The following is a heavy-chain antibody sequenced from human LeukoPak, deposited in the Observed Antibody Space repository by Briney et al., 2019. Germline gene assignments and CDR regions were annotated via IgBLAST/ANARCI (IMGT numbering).Heavy chain of an antibody. CDR1: GGSISSSNW. J-gene: IGHJ5*02. V-gene: IGHV4-4*02. CDR3: ASAPGSGADNWFDP. CDR2: IYHSGST. Sequence: PSETLSLTCAVSGGSISSSNWWSWVRQPPGKGLEWIGEIYHSGSTNYNPSLKSRVTISVDTSKNQFSLKLSSVTAADTAVYYCASAPGSGADNWFDPWGQGTLVTVSS. D-gene: IGHD1-1*01.